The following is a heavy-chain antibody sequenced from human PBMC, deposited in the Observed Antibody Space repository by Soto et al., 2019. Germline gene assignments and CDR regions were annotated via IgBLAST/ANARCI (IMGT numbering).Heavy chain of an antibody. Sequence: SETLSLTCTASGGSISSYYWSWIRQPPGKGLEWIGYIYYSGSTNYNPSLKSRVTISVDTSKNQFSLKLSSVTAADTAVYYCARLSSGWTNYYYYYGMDVWGQGTTVTVSS. CDR3: ARLSSGWTNYYYYYGMDV. D-gene: IGHD6-19*01. V-gene: IGHV4-59*01. CDR2: IYYSGST. CDR1: GGSISSYY. J-gene: IGHJ6*02.